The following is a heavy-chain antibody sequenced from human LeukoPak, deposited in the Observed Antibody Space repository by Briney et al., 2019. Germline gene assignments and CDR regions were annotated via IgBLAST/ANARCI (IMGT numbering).Heavy chain of an antibody. V-gene: IGHV1-18*01. J-gene: IGHJ4*02. CDR1: GYTFSRYG. D-gene: IGHD4-11*01. Sequence: GASVKVSCKASGYTFSRYGISWVRQAPGQRLEWMGWINAGNGNTKYSQELQGRVTMTTDTSTSTAYMELRSLRSDDTAVYYCARDGDRTTVGMDYWGQGTLVTVSS. CDR3: ARDGDRTTVGMDY. CDR2: INAGNGNT.